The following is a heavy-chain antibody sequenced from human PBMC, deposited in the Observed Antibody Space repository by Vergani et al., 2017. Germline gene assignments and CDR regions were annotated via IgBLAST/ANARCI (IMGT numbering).Heavy chain of an antibody. J-gene: IGHJ4*02. CDR1: GGSISSAGYF. D-gene: IGHD2-2*01. CDR2: IYHSGSA. Sequence: QVQLQESGPGLVKPSQTLSLTCTVSGGSISSAGYFWSWIRQHPGKGLELIGYIYHSGSAYYNPSLESRVTMSVDTSKNQFSLNLNSVTASDTAVYYCARLPRGYCSSVICFPFDHWGQGSLVTVSS. V-gene: IGHV4-31*03. CDR3: ARLPRGYCSSVICFPFDH.